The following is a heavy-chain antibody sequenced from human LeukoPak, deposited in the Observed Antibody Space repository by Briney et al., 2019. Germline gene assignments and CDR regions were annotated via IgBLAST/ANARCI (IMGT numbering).Heavy chain of an antibody. CDR2: IYYSGST. J-gene: IGHJ5*02. CDR1: GGSISSYY. V-gene: IGHV4-59*01. CDR3: ARDSAAGTWFDP. Sequence: SETLSLTCTVSGGSISSYYWSWIRQPPGKGLEWIGYIYYSGSTNYNPSLKSRVSISVDTSKNQFSLKLSSVTAADTAVYYCARDSAAGTWFDPWGQGTLVTVSS. D-gene: IGHD6-13*01.